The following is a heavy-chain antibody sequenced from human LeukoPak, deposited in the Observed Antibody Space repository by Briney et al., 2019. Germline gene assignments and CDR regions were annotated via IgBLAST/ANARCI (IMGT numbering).Heavy chain of an antibody. CDR1: GGTFSSYA. CDR3: ARPSAGKISVTEVDAFDI. Sequence: GASVKVSCKASGGTFSSYAISWVRQAPGQGLEWMGGIIPIFGTANYAQKFQGRVTITADESTSTAYMELSSLRSEDTAVYYCARPSAGKISVTEVDAFDIWGQGTMVTVSS. V-gene: IGHV1-69*13. D-gene: IGHD1-14*01. CDR2: IIPIFGTA. J-gene: IGHJ3*02.